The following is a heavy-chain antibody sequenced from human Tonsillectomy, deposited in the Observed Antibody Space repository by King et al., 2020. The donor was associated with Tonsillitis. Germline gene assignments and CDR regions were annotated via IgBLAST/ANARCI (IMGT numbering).Heavy chain of an antibody. D-gene: IGHD4-17*01. CDR2: VYYSGST. V-gene: IGHV4-39*01. CDR3: ARHNYGDYPYSWFDP. J-gene: IGHJ5*02. CDR1: GGSISSGIYY. Sequence: LPLQESGPGLVKPSETLSLTCSVSGGSISSGIYYWGWIRQPPGKGLEWIGTVYYSGSTYYNPSLKSRVTVSVETSKNQFALKLNSVTAADTAVYYCARHNYGDYPYSWFDPWGQGTLVTVSS.